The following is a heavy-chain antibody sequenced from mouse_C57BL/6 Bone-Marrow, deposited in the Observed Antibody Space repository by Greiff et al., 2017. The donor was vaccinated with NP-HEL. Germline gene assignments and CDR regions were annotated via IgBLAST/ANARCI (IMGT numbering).Heavy chain of an antibody. J-gene: IGHJ4*01. CDR3: ARGDYGSSRFGYAMDY. V-gene: IGHV1-80*01. Sequence: VQRVESGAELVKPGASVKISCKASGYAFSSYWMNWVKQRPGKGLEWIGQIYPGDGDTNYNGKFKGKATLTADKSSSTAYMQLISLTSEDSAVYFCARGDYGSSRFGYAMDYWGQGTSVTVSS. CDR2: IYPGDGDT. CDR1: GYAFSSYW. D-gene: IGHD1-1*01.